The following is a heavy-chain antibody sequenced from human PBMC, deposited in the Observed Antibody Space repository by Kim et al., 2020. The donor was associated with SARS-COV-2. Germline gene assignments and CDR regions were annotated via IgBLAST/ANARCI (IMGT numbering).Heavy chain of an antibody. CDR3: ARRLTGYRGGWFDH. V-gene: IGHV4-34*01. D-gene: IGHD3-9*01. CDR1: GGSFSGYY. J-gene: IGHJ5*02. Sequence: SETLSLTCAVYGGSFSGYYWSWIRQPPGKGLEWIGEINHSGGTNYNPSLKSRVTISVDTSKNQFSLKLSSVTAADTAVYYCARRLTGYRGGWFDHWGQGTLVTVSP. CDR2: INHSGGT.